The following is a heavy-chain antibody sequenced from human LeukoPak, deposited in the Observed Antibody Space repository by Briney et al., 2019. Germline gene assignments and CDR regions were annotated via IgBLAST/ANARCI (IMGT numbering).Heavy chain of an antibody. CDR1: GYTFNSYG. V-gene: IGHV1-18*01. Sequence: ASVKVSCKASGYTFNSYGISWVRQAPGQGLEWRGWINAYNGNTNYAQKLQGRLTITTDTSTTTASMELRSLRSDDTAVYYCARSPTTVTRSDFWGQGTLVTVSS. CDR3: ARSPTTVTRSDF. J-gene: IGHJ4*02. D-gene: IGHD4-17*01. CDR2: INAYNGNT.